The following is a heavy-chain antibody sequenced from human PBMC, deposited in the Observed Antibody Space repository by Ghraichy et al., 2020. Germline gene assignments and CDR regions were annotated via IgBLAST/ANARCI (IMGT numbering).Heavy chain of an antibody. CDR3: ARGSTVVRFYYYAGMDV. CDR2: ITSSGRTI. V-gene: IGHV3-48*02. D-gene: IGHD4-23*01. CDR1: GFTFSSYS. J-gene: IGHJ6*02. Sequence: GESLNISCVGSGFTFSSYSMNWVRQSPGKGLEWLSYITSSGRTISYADSVKGRFTISRDNAQNSLYLQMKSLRDEDTAVYYCARGSTVVRFYYYAGMDVWGHASTVPVSS.